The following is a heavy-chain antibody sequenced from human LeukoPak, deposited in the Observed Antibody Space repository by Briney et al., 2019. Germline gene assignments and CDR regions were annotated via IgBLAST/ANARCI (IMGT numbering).Heavy chain of an antibody. J-gene: IGHJ4*02. CDR1: GYSFTSYW. V-gene: IGHV5-51*01. CDR2: IYPGDSDT. Sequence: GESLKISCKGSGYSFTSYWIGWVRQMPGKGLEWMGIIYPGDSDTRYSPSFQGQVTTSADKSISTAYLQWSSLKASDTAMYYCARPGYCSGGSCYGPDYFDYWGQGTLVTVSS. D-gene: IGHD2-15*01. CDR3: ARPGYCSGGSCYGPDYFDY.